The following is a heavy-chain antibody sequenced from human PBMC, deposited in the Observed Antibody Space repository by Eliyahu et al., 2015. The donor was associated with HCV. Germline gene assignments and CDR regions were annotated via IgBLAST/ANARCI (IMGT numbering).Heavy chain of an antibody. CDR1: GFTFSNAW. D-gene: IGHD4-17*01. J-gene: IGHJ4*02. Sequence: EVQLVESGGGLVKPGGSLRLSCAASGFTFSNAWMSWVRQAPGKGLGGGGRIKSKTDGGTTDYAAPVKGRFTISRDDSKNTLYLQMNSLKTEDTAVYYCTTGTVTTLYYFDYWGQGTLVTVSS. CDR3: TTGTVTTLYYFDY. V-gene: IGHV3-15*01. CDR2: IKSKTDGGTT.